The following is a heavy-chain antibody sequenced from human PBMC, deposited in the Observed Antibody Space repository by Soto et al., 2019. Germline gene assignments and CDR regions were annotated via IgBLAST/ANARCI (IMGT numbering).Heavy chain of an antibody. D-gene: IGHD5-12*01. CDR3: ARHHPYSGYVDYFDY. CDR2: IDPSDSYT. Sequence: PGESLKISCKGFGYSFTSYWISWVRQMPGKGLEWMGRIDPSDSYTNYSPSFQGHVTISADKSFSTAYLQWSSLKASDTAMYYCARHHPYSGYVDYFDYWGQGALVTVSS. V-gene: IGHV5-10-1*01. CDR1: GYSFTSYW. J-gene: IGHJ4*02.